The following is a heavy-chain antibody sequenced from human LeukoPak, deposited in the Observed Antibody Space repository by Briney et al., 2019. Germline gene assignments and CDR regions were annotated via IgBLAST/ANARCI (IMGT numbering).Heavy chain of an antibody. CDR2: MNPNSGNT. V-gene: IGHV1-8*03. J-gene: IGHJ6*03. CDR1: GYTFTGYY. D-gene: IGHD6-13*01. CDR3: ARGRYSSSWTAMVYYYYYMDV. Sequence: GASVKVSCKASGYTFTGYYMHWVRQAPGQGLEWMGWMNPNSGNTGYAQKFQGRVTITRNTSISTAYMELSSLRSEDTAVYYCARGRYSSSWTAMVYYYYYMDVWGKGTTVTVSS.